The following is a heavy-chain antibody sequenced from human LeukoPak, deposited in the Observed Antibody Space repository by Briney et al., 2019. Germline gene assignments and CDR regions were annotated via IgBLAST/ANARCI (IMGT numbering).Heavy chain of an antibody. V-gene: IGHV3-53*01. CDR2: IYRGGST. J-gene: IGHJ4*02. CDR1: GFTVSSNY. Sequence: GGSLRLSCAASGFTVSSNYMSWVRQARGKGLEWVSTIYRGGSTSYADSVKGRFTISRDNSKNTPYLQMNSLRAEDTAVYYCAGELGSSGHGYWGQGTLVTVSS. D-gene: IGHD6-19*01. CDR3: AGELGSSGHGY.